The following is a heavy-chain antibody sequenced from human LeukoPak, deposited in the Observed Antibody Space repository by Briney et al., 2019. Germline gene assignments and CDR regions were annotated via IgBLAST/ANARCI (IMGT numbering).Heavy chain of an antibody. V-gene: IGHV3-30-3*01. CDR2: VSYDGTNK. CDR3: ARDYDSSGYGYYYMDV. Sequence: GGSLRLSCAASGFTFSTYAMHWVRQAPGKGLEWVAIVSYDGTNKYYADSVKGRLTISRDNSKNTLYLQMNSLRAEDTAVYYCARDYDSSGYGYYYMDVWGKGTTVTVSS. J-gene: IGHJ6*03. D-gene: IGHD3-22*01. CDR1: GFTFSTYA.